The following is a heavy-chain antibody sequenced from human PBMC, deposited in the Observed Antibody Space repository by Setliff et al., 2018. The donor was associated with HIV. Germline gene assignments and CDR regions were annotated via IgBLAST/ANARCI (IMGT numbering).Heavy chain of an antibody. CDR1: GGSISSGGYY. CDR3: AREAGITIFGVVTYNRFDP. J-gene: IGHJ5*02. CDR2: IYYSGST. V-gene: IGHV4-31*03. Sequence: PSETLSLTCTVSGGSISSGGYYWSWIRQHPGKGLEWIGYIYYSGSTYYNPSLKSRVTISGDTSKNQFSLKLSSVTAADTAVYYCAREAGITIFGVVTYNRFDPWGQGTLVTVSS. D-gene: IGHD3-3*01.